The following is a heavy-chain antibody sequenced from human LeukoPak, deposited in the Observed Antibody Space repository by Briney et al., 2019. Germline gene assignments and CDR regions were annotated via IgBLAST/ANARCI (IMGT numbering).Heavy chain of an antibody. J-gene: IGHJ4*02. D-gene: IGHD3-9*01. CDR1: GFTFSSYA. CDR3: AKRGPLPDDILTGSLDY. V-gene: IGHV3-23*01. CDR2: ISGSGGST. Sequence: GGSLRLSCAASGFTFSSYAMSWVRQAPGKGLEWVSAISGSGGSTYYADSVKGRFTISRDNSKNTLYLQMNSLRAEDTAVYYCAKRGPLPDDILTGSLDYWGQGTLVTVSS.